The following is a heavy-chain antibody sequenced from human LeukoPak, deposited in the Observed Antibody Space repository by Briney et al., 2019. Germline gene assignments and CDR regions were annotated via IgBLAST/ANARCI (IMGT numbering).Heavy chain of an antibody. CDR3: ARAPPTHDAFDI. Sequence: SETLSLTCSVSGYSISNGYCWGWIRPPPGKGLEWIGSIYHSGTTYYNPSLKSRVTISVDTSKNQFSLKLSSVTAADTAVYYCARAPPTHDAFDIWGQGTMVTVSS. V-gene: IGHV4-38-2*02. J-gene: IGHJ3*02. CDR1: GYSISNGYC. CDR2: IYHSGTT.